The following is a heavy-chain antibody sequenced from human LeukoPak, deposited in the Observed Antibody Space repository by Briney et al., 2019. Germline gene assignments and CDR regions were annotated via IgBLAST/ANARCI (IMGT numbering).Heavy chain of an antibody. CDR1: GGSISSYY. J-gene: IGHJ4*02. CDR3: ARRESSGFFDY. CDR2: IYYSGST. V-gene: IGHV4-59*08. Sequence: TETLSLTCTVSGGSISSYYWSWIRQPPGKGLEWIGYIYYSGSTSFNPSLNSRVTVSLDTSKNQFSLNLSSVTAADTAVYYCARRESSGFFDYWGQGTLVTVSS. D-gene: IGHD6-19*01.